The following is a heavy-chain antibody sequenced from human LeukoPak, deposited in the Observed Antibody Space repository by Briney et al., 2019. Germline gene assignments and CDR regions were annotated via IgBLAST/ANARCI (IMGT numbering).Heavy chain of an antibody. J-gene: IGHJ4*02. D-gene: IGHD6-19*01. CDR2: IIPILGIA. CDR3: ARKGGRLVPLRSKTPNGLDY. CDR1: GGTFSSYA. V-gene: IGHV1-69*04. Sequence: GASVKVSCEASGGTFSSYAISWVRQAPGQGLEWMGRIIPILGIANYAQKFQGRVTMTRDTSTSTVYMELSSLRSEDTAVYYCARKGGRLVPLRSKTPNGLDYWGQGTLVTVSS.